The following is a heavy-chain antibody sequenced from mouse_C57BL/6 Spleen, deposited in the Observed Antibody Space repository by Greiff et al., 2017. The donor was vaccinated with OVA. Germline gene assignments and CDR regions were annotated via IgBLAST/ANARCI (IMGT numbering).Heavy chain of an antibody. D-gene: IGHD2-1*01. CDR1: GYTFTSYW. V-gene: IGHV1-64*01. J-gene: IGHJ4*01. CDR2: IHPNSGST. Sequence: QVQLQQSGAELVKPGASVKLSCKASGYTFTSYWMHWVKQRPGQGLEWIGMIHPNSGSTNYNEKFKSKATLTVDKSSSTAYMQLSSLTSEDSAVYYCARGNYPGGYGMDYWGQGTSVTVSS. CDR3: ARGNYPGGYGMDY.